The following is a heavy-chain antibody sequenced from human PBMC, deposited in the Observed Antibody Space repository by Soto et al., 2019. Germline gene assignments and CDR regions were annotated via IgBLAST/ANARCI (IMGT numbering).Heavy chain of an antibody. CDR3: ARGSGIVALPGELEDVNYDY. D-gene: IGHD1-1*01. Sequence: QVQLQQWGAGLVKPSETLSLSCAVYGQSFSGHSWAWIRQPPGKGLEWIGEINESGSTYYKPSLKRRVTISTDTSKNQFSLKLSSVSAADTAAYFCARGSGIVALPGELEDVNYDYWGQGTLVNVSS. V-gene: IGHV4-34*01. CDR1: GQSFSGHS. CDR2: INESGST. J-gene: IGHJ4*02.